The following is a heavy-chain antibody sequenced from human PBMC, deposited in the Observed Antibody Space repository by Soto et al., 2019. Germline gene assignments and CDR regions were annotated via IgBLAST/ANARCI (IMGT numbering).Heavy chain of an antibody. V-gene: IGHV3-53*01. CDR3: ATEWPGRGFDH. J-gene: IGHJ5*02. CDR1: GFTVNGNY. D-gene: IGHD3-10*01. CDR2: IYNDGST. Sequence: EVQLVESGGGLIQPGGSLRLSCAASGFTVNGNYMSWVRQAPGKGLQWVSAIYNDGSTFYADSVQGRLTISRDNSKNTLFLQMNSLRGEDTAVYYCATEWPGRGFDHWGQGTLVTVST.